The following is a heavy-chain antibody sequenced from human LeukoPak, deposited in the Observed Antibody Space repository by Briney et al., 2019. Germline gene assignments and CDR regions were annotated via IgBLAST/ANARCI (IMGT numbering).Heavy chain of an antibody. J-gene: IGHJ4*02. D-gene: IGHD3-22*01. CDR1: GFTFSSYA. Sequence: GGSLTLSCAASGFTFSSYAMSWVRQAPGTGLEWVSAISGSGGSTYYADPVNGRFTISRDNSKNTLYLQMNSLRAEDTAVYYCAKGGYYYDSSGYLYYFNYWGQGTLVTVSS. CDR3: AKGGYYYDSSGYLYYFNY. CDR2: ISGSGGST. V-gene: IGHV3-23*01.